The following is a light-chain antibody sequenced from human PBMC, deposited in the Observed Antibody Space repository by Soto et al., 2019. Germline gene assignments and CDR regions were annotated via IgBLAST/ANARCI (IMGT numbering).Light chain of an antibody. V-gene: IGLV1-47*01. J-gene: IGLJ1*01. CDR3: ASWDDSLNAFYV. CDR1: RSNNGSNY. CDR2: RNN. Sequence: QSLLTHPPSSSVTPRPTGNIPFSGKRSNNGSNYVYWYQQLPGTAPKLLMYRNNQRPSGVPDRFSGSKSGTSASLAISGLRSEVEADYYCASWDDSLNAFYVFGTGTKVTVL.